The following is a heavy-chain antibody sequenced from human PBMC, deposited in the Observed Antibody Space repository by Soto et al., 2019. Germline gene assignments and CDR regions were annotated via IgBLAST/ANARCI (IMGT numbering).Heavy chain of an antibody. Sequence: EVQLVESGGGLVKPGGSLRLSCAASGFTFSNAWMNWVRHAPGKGLEWVGRIKSKTDGGTTDYAAPVKGRFTISRDDSKNTLYLQMNSLKTEDTAVYYCTTGSIAAAGDYYYYGMDVWGQGTTVTVSS. CDR3: TTGSIAAAGDYYYYGMDV. J-gene: IGHJ6*02. CDR2: IKSKTDGGTT. D-gene: IGHD6-13*01. V-gene: IGHV3-15*07. CDR1: GFTFSNAW.